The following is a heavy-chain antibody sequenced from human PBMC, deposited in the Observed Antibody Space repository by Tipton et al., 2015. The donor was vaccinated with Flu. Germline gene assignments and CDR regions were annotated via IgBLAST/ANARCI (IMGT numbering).Heavy chain of an antibody. CDR3: ARESGYFAFLGYYGMDV. D-gene: IGHD3-22*01. CDR2: IHHSGSA. J-gene: IGHJ6*02. Sequence: TLSLTCDVSGYSITSGYYWGWIRQPPGKGLEWIGNIHHSGSAFYNPSLKSRVTISVDASKNQFSLRLTSVTAADTAVYYCARESGYFAFLGYYGMDVWGQGTTVTVSS. V-gene: IGHV4-38-2*01. CDR1: GYSITSGYY.